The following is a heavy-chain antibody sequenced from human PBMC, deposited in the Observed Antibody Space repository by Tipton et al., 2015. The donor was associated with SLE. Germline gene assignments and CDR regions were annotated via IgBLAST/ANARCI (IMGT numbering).Heavy chain of an antibody. D-gene: IGHD3-10*01. CDR1: GFTFSNYA. Sequence: SLRLSCAASGFTFSNYAMSWVRQAPGKGLEWVSAISGHSGANTYYADSVEGRLTISRDNSKNTLYLQITSLRAEDTAVYYCAKAGLNYCGDYWGQGTLVAVSS. CDR2: ISGHSGANT. CDR3: AKAGLNYCGDY. V-gene: IGHV3-23*01. J-gene: IGHJ4*02.